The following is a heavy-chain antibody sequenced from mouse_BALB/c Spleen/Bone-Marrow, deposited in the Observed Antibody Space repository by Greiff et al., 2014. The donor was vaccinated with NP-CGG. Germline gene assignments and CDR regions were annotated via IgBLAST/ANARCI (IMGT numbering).Heavy chain of an antibody. D-gene: IGHD1-1*01. J-gene: IGHJ3*01. CDR3: ATYYYGSSWGFAY. CDR1: GLNIKDTY. V-gene: IGHV14-3*02. CDR2: IDPANGNT. Sequence: EVKLQESGAELVKPGASVKLSCTASGLNIKDTYMHWVKQRPEQGLEWIGRIDPANGNTKYDPKFQGKATITADTSSNTAYLQLSSLTSEDTAVYYCATYYYGSSWGFAYWGQGTLVTVSA.